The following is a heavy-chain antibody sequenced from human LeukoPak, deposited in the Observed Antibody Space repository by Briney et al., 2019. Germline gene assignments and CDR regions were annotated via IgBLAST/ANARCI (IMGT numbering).Heavy chain of an antibody. Sequence: SQTLSLTCPISGDSVSSNTAAWNWIRQSPSRGLEWLGRTYYRSKWYNDYAVSVKSRITINPDTSKNQFSLQLYSVTPEGTAVYYCARSISSGGFRLDYWGQGTLVTVSS. CDR2: TYYRSKWYN. CDR1: GDSVSSNTAA. J-gene: IGHJ4*02. CDR3: ARSISSGGFRLDY. V-gene: IGHV6-1*01. D-gene: IGHD3-3*02.